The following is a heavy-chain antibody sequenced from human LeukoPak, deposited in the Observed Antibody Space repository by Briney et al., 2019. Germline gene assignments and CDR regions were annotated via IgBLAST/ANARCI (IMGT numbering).Heavy chain of an antibody. Sequence: SETLSLTCSVSGGSMSDYYWSWIRQSPGKGLEWIGCLYCIGTTNSNPSLKSRLTISQDTSENQFSLRLNSVTAADTGVYYCASQAALDYFDYLGRWILVTVSS. J-gene: IGHJ4*02. CDR2: LYCIGTT. V-gene: IGHV4-59*01. CDR3: ASQAALDYFDY. CDR1: GGSMSDYY.